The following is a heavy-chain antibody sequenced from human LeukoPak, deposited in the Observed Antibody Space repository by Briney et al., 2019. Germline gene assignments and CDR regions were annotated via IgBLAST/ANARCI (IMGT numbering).Heavy chain of an antibody. CDR2: IYSGGST. CDR1: GFTVSSNY. J-gene: IGHJ5*02. V-gene: IGHV3-53*01. CDR3: ARVVSCSGGSCYSGWFDP. D-gene: IGHD2-15*01. Sequence: GGSLRLSCAASGFTVSSNYMSWVRQAPGKGLEWVSVIYSGGSTYYADSVKGRFTISRDNSKNTLYLQMNSLRAEDTAVYYCARVVSCSGGSCYSGWFDPWGQGTLVTVSS.